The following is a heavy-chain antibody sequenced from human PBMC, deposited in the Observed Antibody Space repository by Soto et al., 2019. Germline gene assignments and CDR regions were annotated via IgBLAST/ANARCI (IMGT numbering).Heavy chain of an antibody. CDR3: ARGRRAGDDNWKYRWFDP. J-gene: IGHJ5*02. CDR1: GLTFDDYA. V-gene: IGHV3-9*01. Sequence: PGGSLRLSCAASGLTFDDYAMHWVRQAPGKGLEWVSGISWNSGGVVYADSVKGRFTISRDNAKNSLYLQMDSLRTEDTALYYCARGRRAGDDNWKYRWFDPWGQGTLVTVSS. CDR2: ISWNSGGV. D-gene: IGHD1-7*01.